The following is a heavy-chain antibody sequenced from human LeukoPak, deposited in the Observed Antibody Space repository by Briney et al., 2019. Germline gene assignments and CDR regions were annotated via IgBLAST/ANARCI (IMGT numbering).Heavy chain of an antibody. J-gene: IGHJ4*02. V-gene: IGHV4-39*07. CDR3: ARAGGYSYGYRVTARFDY. D-gene: IGHD5-18*01. CDR2: IYYSGST. CDR1: GGSISSSSYY. Sequence: PSETLSLTCTVSGGSISSSSYYWGWIRQPPGKGLEWIGSIYYSGSTYYNPSLKSRVTISVDTSKNQFSLKLSSVTAAGTAVYYWARAGGYSYGYRVTARFDYWGQGTLVTVSS.